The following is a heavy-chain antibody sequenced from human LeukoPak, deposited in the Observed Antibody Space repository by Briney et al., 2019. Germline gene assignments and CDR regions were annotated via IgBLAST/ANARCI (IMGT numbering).Heavy chain of an antibody. V-gene: IGHV3-21*01. CDR1: GFPLSSYR. D-gene: IGHD3-22*01. J-gene: IGHJ4*02. Sequence: PGGPLRLSCGASGFPLSSYRMIGVPRARGGGLVGVSSISSSSSCIYYADSVKGRFTISRDNSKNPLYLQMNSLRAEDTAVYYCANPASSGYEHHFDYWGQGTLVTVSS. CDR2: ISSSSSCI. CDR3: ANPASSGYEHHFDY.